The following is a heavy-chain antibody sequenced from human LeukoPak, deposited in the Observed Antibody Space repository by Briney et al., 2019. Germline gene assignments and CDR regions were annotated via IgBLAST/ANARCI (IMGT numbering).Heavy chain of an antibody. CDR3: AKVSDRERGYFDY. V-gene: IGHV3-30*18. CDR1: GFTFSSYG. CDR2: ISYDGSNK. J-gene: IGHJ4*02. D-gene: IGHD1-26*01. Sequence: GGSLRLSCAASGFTFSSYGMHWVRQAPGKGLEWVAVISYDGSNKYYADSVKGRFTISRDNSKNTLYLQMNSLRAEDTAVYYCAKVSDRERGYFDYWGQGTLVTVSS.